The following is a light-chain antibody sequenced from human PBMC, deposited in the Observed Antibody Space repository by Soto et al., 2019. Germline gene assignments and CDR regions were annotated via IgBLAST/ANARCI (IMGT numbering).Light chain of an antibody. CDR3: QQRDNWPPRFT. V-gene: IGKV3-11*01. CDR1: QTVRNNY. CDR2: DAS. J-gene: IGKJ3*01. Sequence: EFVLTQSPGTLSLSPGERATLSCRASQTVRNNYLAWYQQKPGQAPRLLIFDASNRATGIPARFSGSGSGTDFTLTISSLEPEDFAVYYCQQRDNWPPRFTFGPGTKVDIK.